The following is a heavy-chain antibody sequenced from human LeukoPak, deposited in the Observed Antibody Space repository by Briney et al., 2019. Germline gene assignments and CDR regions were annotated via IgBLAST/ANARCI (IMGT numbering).Heavy chain of an antibody. CDR1: GGSFSGYY. V-gene: IGHV4-34*01. J-gene: IGHJ3*02. D-gene: IGHD2-15*01. Sequence: PSETLSLTCAVYGGSFSGYYWSWIRQPPGKGLEWIGEINHSGSTNYNPSLKSRVTISVDTSKNQFSLKLSSVTAADTAVYYCARETNCSGGSCYTPGIWGQGTMVTVSS. CDR2: INHSGST. CDR3: ARETNCSGGSCYTPGI.